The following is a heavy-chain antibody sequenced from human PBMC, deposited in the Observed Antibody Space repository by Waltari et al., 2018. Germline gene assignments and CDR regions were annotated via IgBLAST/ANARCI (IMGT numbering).Heavy chain of an antibody. CDR1: GGSISSSSYY. J-gene: IGHJ4*02. D-gene: IGHD5-12*01. V-gene: IGHV4-39*07. CDR2: IYYSGTT. CDR3: ARDGRSGYDYFDY. Sequence: QLQLQESGPGLVKPSETLSLTCTVSGGSISSSSYYCGWIRQPPGKGLGWIGSIYYSGTTYYHPSLMSRVTISVDTSKIQFSLKLSSVTAADTAVYYCARDGRSGYDYFDYWGQGTLVTVSS.